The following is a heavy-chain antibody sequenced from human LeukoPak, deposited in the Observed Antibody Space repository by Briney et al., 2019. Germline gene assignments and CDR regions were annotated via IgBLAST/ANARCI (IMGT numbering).Heavy chain of an antibody. CDR3: ARDRGAARPNDY. J-gene: IGHJ4*02. D-gene: IGHD6-6*01. CDR2: IKQDGSEK. CDR1: GFTFSSYW. V-gene: IGHV3-7*03. Sequence: PGGSLRLSCAASGFTFSSYWMSWVRQAPEKGLEWVANIKQDGSEKYYVDSVKGRFTISRDNAKNSPHLQMNSLRAEDTAVYYCARDRGAARPNDYWGQGTLVTVSS.